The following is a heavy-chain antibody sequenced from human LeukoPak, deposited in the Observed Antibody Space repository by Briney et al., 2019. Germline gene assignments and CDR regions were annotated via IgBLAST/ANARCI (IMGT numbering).Heavy chain of an antibody. CDR1: GFTFSSYW. V-gene: IGHV3-7*01. CDR2: IKQDGSEK. J-gene: IGHJ4*02. CDR3: ARGKYYYDSTGYYPGGDY. D-gene: IGHD3-22*01. Sequence: GGSLRLSCAASGFTFSSYWMSWVRQAPGKGLEWVANIKQDGSEKYYVDSMKGRFTISGDNAKNSLYLQMNSLRAEDTAVYYCARGKYYYDSTGYYPGGDYWGQGTLVTVSS.